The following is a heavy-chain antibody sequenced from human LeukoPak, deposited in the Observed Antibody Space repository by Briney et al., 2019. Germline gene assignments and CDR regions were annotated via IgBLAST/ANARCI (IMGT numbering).Heavy chain of an antibody. CDR2: INHSGST. J-gene: IGHJ6*03. V-gene: IGHV4-34*01. CDR1: GGSFSGYY. D-gene: IGHD6-19*01. Sequence: SETLSLTCAVYGGSFSGYYWSWIRQPPGKGLEWIGEINHSGSTNYNPSLKSRVTMSVDTSKNQFSLKLSSVTAADTAVHYCARRPIGYSSGWYSFYFYYMDVWGKGTTVTISS. CDR3: ARRPIGYSSGWYSFYFYYMDV.